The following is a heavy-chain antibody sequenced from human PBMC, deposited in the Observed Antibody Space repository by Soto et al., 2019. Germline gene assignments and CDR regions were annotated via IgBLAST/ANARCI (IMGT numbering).Heavy chain of an antibody. CDR1: GGSFSGYY. D-gene: IGHD3-10*01. CDR3: ARGPYYYGSGSYQNYYYGMDV. Sequence: SETLSLTCAVYGGSFSGYYWIWIRQPPGKGLEWIGEINHSGSTNYNPSLKSRVTISVDTSKNQFSLKLSSVTAADTAVYYCARGPYYYGSGSYQNYYYGMDVWGQGTTVTVSS. J-gene: IGHJ6*02. V-gene: IGHV4-34*01. CDR2: INHSGST.